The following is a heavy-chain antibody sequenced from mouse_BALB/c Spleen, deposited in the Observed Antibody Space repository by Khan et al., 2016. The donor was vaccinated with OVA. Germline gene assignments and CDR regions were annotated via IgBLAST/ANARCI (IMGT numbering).Heavy chain of an antibody. J-gene: IGHJ3*01. CDR3: VREWAYYSFDGLFAY. V-gene: IGHV1-4*01. CDR2: INLSNDYT. D-gene: IGHD2-12*01. CDR1: GYTFTSYT. Sequence: QVQLKQSGAELARPGASLKMSCKASGYTFTSYTMNWVRQRPGQTLEWMGHINLSNDYTNYQPNFKDKATLIVDKSSNTAYMQLSVLTSEDSAVYYCVREWAYYSFDGLFAYWGQGTLVTGSA.